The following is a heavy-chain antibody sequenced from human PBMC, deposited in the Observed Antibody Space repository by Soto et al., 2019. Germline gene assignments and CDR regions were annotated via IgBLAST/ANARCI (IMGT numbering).Heavy chain of an antibody. CDR1: GFTFSSYA. D-gene: IGHD3-10*01. CDR2: ISGSGGST. J-gene: IGHJ6*02. V-gene: IGHV3-23*01. Sequence: EVQLLESGGGLVQPGGSLRLSCAASGFTFSSYAMSWVRQAPGKGLEWVSAISGSGGSTYYADSVKGRFTISRDNSKNTLYLQMNSLRAEDTAVYYCATLPRLWFGEIGGMDVWGQGTTVTVSS. CDR3: ATLPRLWFGEIGGMDV.